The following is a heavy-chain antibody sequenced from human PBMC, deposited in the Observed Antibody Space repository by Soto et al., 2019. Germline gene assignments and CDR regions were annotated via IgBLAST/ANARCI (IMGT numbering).Heavy chain of an antibody. D-gene: IGHD3-3*01. CDR1: GYAFTRDD. J-gene: IGHJ4*02. Sequence: ASLKVYCKAAGYAFTRDDGNWVRKENEQGLEWMGWMNPNSGNTGYAQKFQGRVTMTRNTSISTAYMELSSLRSEDTAVYYCARGPYDFWSGYYHFDYLGQGTLVTGS. CDR3: ARGPYDFWSGYYHFDY. CDR2: MNPNSGNT. V-gene: IGHV1-8*01.